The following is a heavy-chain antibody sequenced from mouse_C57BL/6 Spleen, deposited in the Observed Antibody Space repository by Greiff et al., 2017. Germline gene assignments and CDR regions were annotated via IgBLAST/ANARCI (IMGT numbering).Heavy chain of an antibody. Sequence: VQLQQSGPGLVQPSQSLSITCTVSGFSLTSYGVHWVRQSPGKGLEWLGVIWRGGSTDDNAAFMSRLSITKDNSKSQVFFKMNRLQANDTAIYYCSKTAYGNYYFDYWGQGTTLTVSS. CDR1: GFSLTSYG. V-gene: IGHV2-5*01. CDR3: SKTAYGNYYFDY. J-gene: IGHJ2*01. CDR2: IWRGGST. D-gene: IGHD2-1*01.